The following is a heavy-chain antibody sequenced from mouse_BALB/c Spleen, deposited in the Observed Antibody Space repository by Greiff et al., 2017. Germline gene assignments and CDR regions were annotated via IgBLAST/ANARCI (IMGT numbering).Heavy chain of an antibody. CDR1: GYTFTSYW. V-gene: IGHV1S22*01. CDR2: IYPGSGST. Sequence: LQQPGSELVRPGASVKLSCKASGYTFTSYWMHWVKQRHGQGLEWIGNIYPGSGSTNYNGKFKGKATLTADKSSSTAYMQLSSLTSVDSAVYFCARCNYYGSSPYFDYWGQGTTLTVSS. CDR3: ARCNYYGSSPYFDY. J-gene: IGHJ2*01. D-gene: IGHD1-1*01.